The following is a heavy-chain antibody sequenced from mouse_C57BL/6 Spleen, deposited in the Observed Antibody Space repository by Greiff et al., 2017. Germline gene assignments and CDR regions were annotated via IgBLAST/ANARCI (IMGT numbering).Heavy chain of an antibody. J-gene: IGHJ3*01. D-gene: IGHD2-5*01. Sequence: VQLKESGGGLVKPGGSLKLSCAASGFTFSDYGMHWVRQAPETGLEWVAYISSGSSTIYYADTVKGRFTISRDNAKNTLFLQMTSLRSEDTAMYYCARPYSNYGAWFAYWGQGTLVTVSA. V-gene: IGHV5-17*01. CDR3: ARPYSNYGAWFAY. CDR2: ISSGSSTI. CDR1: GFTFSDYG.